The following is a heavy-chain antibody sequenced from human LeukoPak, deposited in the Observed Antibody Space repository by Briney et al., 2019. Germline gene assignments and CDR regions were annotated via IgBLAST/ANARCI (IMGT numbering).Heavy chain of an antibody. CDR1: GFTFSSYG. V-gene: IGHV3-53*01. Sequence: GGSLRLSCAASGFTFSSYGMHWVRQAPGKGLEWVSVIYSGGSTYYADSVKGRFTISRDNSKNTLYLQMNSLRAEDTAVYYCASIYYWGQGTLVTVSS. CDR2: IYSGGST. J-gene: IGHJ4*02. CDR3: ASIYY.